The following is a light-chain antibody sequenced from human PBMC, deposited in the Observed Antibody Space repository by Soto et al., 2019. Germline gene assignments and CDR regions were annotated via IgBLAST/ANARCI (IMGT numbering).Light chain of an antibody. CDR1: RSDVGSYNL. V-gene: IGLV2-23*01. CDR2: EGS. J-gene: IGLJ1*01. Sequence: QSVLTQPASVSGSPGQSFTISCTGTRSDVGSYNLVSWYQQHPGKAPTLKIYEGSKRPSGVSNRFSGSKSGNTASLTISGLQAEDEADYYCCSYAGSSTYFGTGTKVTVL. CDR3: CSYAGSSTY.